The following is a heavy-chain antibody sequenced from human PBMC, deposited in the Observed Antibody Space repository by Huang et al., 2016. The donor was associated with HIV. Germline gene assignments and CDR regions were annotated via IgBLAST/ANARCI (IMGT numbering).Heavy chain of an antibody. V-gene: IGHV3-74*01. CDR3: ARDPRIQSWLNFFDY. J-gene: IGHJ4*02. CDR2: INSEGSST. D-gene: IGHD3-22*01. CDR1: GFSISSYW. Sequence: EVQLVEFGGGLVQPGGSLRLSCAASGFSISSYWMHLVRQAPGKGLVWVSRINSEGSSTSYADSVKGRFTISRDNAKNTLYLQMNSLRAEDTAVYYCARDPRIQSWLNFFDYWGQGTLVSVSS.